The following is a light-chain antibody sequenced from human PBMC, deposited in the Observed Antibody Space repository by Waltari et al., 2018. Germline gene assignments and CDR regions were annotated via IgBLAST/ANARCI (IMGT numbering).Light chain of an antibody. CDR2: STH. CDR3: SAWDDSLNGPVV. J-gene: IGLJ2*01. CDR1: SSTIGRNV. V-gene: IGLV1-44*01. Sequence: QSVLTQPPSASGTLGQRVTISCSGSSSTIGRNVVRWSQQVPGTAPRLIIHSTHQRPSGVPDRFSGSKSGTSASLAISGLQAADEADYYCSAWDDSLNGPVVFGGGTKVTVL.